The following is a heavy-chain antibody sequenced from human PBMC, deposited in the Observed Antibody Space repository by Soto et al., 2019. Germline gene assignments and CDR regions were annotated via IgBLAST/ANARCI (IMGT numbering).Heavy chain of an antibody. V-gene: IGHV2-26*01. CDR3: ARRHPAVAVSPWFDP. J-gene: IGHJ5*02. CDR1: GLSITDSEMG. Sequence: QVTLKESGPVLVKPTETLTLRCTVSGLSITDSEMGVSWIRQPPGQPLEWLAHIDSSGEKSYRTFLKSRLAISKDTSKSQIVLTMTNMDPADTATYYCARRHPAVAVSPWFDPWGQGIPVTVSS. CDR2: IDSSGEK. D-gene: IGHD6-19*01.